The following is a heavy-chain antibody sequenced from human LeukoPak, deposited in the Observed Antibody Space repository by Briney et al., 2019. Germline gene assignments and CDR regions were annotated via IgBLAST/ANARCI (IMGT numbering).Heavy chain of an antibody. D-gene: IGHD3-22*01. V-gene: IGHV3-48*03. CDR1: GFIVSSYE. Sequence: GGSLRLSCAASGFIVSSYEMNWVRQAPGKGLEWVSYISSCGNTISYADSVKGRFTISRDNAKNSLYLQMNSLRAEDTAAYYCARVNYYDSSGPYWGQGTLVTVSS. CDR3: ARVNYYDSSGPY. CDR2: ISSCGNTI. J-gene: IGHJ4*02.